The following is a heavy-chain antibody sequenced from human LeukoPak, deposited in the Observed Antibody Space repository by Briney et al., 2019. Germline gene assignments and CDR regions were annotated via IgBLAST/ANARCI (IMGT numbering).Heavy chain of an antibody. CDR1: GGSTSSYY. Sequence: SETLSLTCTVSGGSTSSYYWSWIRQPPGKGLEWIGYIYTSGSTNYNPSLKSRVTISVDTSKNQFSLKLSSVTAADTAVYYCARRVGQTRGHAFDIWGQGTMVTVSS. D-gene: IGHD3-10*01. CDR2: IYTSGST. CDR3: ARRVGQTRGHAFDI. J-gene: IGHJ3*02. V-gene: IGHV4-4*09.